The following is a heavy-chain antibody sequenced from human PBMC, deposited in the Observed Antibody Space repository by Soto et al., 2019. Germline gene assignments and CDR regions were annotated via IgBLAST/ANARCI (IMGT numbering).Heavy chain of an antibody. CDR3: ARVAEMVRGVIFYAFDI. D-gene: IGHD3-10*01. J-gene: IGHJ3*02. V-gene: IGHV4-59*01. CDR2: IYYSGST. CDR1: GGSISSYY. Sequence: SETLSLTCTVSGGSISSYYWSWIRQPPGKELEWIGYIYYSGSTNYNPSLRSRVTISVDTSKNQFSLKLSSVTAADTAVYYCARVAEMVRGVIFYAFDIWGQGTMVTVSS.